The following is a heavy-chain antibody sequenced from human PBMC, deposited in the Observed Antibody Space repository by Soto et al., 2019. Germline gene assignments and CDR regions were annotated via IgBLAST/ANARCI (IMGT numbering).Heavy chain of an antibody. V-gene: IGHV2-5*02. CDR3: IQSRCGGDCLQSYASYYYYGMDV. D-gene: IGHD2-21*02. CDR1: AFSLSTGGVG. J-gene: IGHJ6*02. Sequence: ASGPTLVNPTQTLTLTCTFSAFSLSTGGVGVGWIRQPPGKALEWLALIYWDDDKRYSPSLRSRLTITKDTSKNQVVLTMTNMDPVDTATYYCIQSRCGGDCLQSYASYYYYGMDVWGQGTTVTV. CDR2: IYWDDDK.